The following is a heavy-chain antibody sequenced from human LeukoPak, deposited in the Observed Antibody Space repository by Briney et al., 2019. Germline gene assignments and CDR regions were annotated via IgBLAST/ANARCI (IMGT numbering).Heavy chain of an antibody. D-gene: IGHD6-19*01. CDR2: IIPIFGTA. V-gene: IGHV1-69*05. CDR3: AREPIAVAGPTAYYFDY. CDR1: GGTFSSYA. Sequence: ASVKVSCKASGGTFSSYAISWVRQAPGQGLEWMGGIIPIFGTANYAQKFQGRVTITTDESTSTAYMELSSLRSEDTAVYYCAREPIAVAGPTAYYFDYWGQGTLVTVSS. J-gene: IGHJ4*02.